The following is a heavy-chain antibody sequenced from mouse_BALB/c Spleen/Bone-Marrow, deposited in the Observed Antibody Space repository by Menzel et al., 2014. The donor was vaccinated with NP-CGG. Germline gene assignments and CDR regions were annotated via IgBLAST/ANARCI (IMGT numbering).Heavy chain of an antibody. CDR3: ARLNYYGNLFV. CDR1: GFDFSRYW. CDR2: INPDSSTI. J-gene: IGHJ1*01. Sequence: EVNLVESGGGLVQPEGSLKLSCAASGFDFSRYWMSWVRQAPGKGLEWIGEINPDSSTINYTPSLKDKFIISRDNAKNTLYLQMSKVRSEDTALYYCARLNYYGNLFVWGAGTTVTVSS. V-gene: IGHV4-1*02. D-gene: IGHD1-1*01.